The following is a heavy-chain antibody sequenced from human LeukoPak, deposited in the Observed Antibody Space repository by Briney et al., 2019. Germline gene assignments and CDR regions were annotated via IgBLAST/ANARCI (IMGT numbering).Heavy chain of an antibody. CDR3: ARGGYDILTYYYYYMDV. Sequence: SETLSLTCTVSGGSISNYYWSWIRQPPGKGLEWIGYVFYSGSTNYNPSLRSRVTISVDTSKNQFSLKLSSVTAADTAVYYCARGGYDILTYYYYYMDVWGKGTTVTISS. CDR1: GGSISNYY. J-gene: IGHJ6*03. V-gene: IGHV4-59*01. D-gene: IGHD3-9*01. CDR2: VFYSGST.